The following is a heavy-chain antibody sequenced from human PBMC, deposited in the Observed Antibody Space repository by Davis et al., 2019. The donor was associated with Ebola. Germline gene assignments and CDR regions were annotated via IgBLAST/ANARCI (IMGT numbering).Heavy chain of an antibody. Sequence: PGGSLRLSCAASGFTFSSYWMHWVRQAPGKGLVWVSRINIDGSKINYADSVKGRFTISRDNAKNTVYLQMNSLKTEDTAVYYCNHGSNSGDYWGQGTLVTVSS. CDR2: INIDGSKI. CDR1: GFTFSSYW. CDR3: NHGSNSGDY. J-gene: IGHJ4*02. V-gene: IGHV3-74*01. D-gene: IGHD4-23*01.